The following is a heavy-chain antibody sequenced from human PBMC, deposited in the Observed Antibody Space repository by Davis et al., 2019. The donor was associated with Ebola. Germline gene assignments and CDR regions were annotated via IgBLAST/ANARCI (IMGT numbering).Heavy chain of an antibody. Sequence: PGGSLRLSCAASGFTLSSYGMDWVRQAPGKGLGWVAVIWYDGSNKYYADSVKGRFTISRDNSKNTLYLQMNSLRAEDTAVYYCARDQSNYDILTYGRDVWGQGTTVTVSS. CDR2: IWYDGSNK. D-gene: IGHD3-9*01. CDR3: ARDQSNYDILTYGRDV. V-gene: IGHV3-33*01. CDR1: GFTLSSYG. J-gene: IGHJ6*02.